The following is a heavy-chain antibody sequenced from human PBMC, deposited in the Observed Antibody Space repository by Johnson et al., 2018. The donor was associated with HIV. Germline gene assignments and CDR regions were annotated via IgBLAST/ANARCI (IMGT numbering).Heavy chain of an antibody. J-gene: IGHJ3*02. V-gene: IGHV3-30*19. Sequence: QVQLVESGGGVVQPGRSLRLSCAASGFTLSNYGMHWVRQAPGKGLAWVAVISYDGSNKYYADSVKGRFTISRDNSKNTLYLQMNSLRAEDTAVYYCARDGAQQLARDAFDIWGQGTMVTVSS. CDR3: ARDGAQQLARDAFDI. CDR1: GFTLSNYG. D-gene: IGHD6-13*01. CDR2: ISYDGSNK.